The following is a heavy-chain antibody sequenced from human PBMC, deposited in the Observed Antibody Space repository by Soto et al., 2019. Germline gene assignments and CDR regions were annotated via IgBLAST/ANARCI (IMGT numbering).Heavy chain of an antibody. CDR1: GFTFSSYD. J-gene: IGHJ6*02. CDR3: ARDLASGPGSAASYGMDV. CDR2: IGTAGDT. V-gene: IGHV3-13*01. Sequence: PGGSLRLSCAASGFTFSSYDMHWVRQATGKGLEWVSAIGTAGDTYYPGSVKGRFTISRENAKNSLYLQMNSLRAGDTAVYYCARDLASGPGSAASYGMDVWGQGTTVTVS. D-gene: IGHD6-13*01.